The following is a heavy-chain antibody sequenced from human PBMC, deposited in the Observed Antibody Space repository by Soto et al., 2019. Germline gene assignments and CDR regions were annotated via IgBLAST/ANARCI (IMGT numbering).Heavy chain of an antibody. J-gene: IGHJ5*02. CDR3: ARVPSFDP. Sequence: SVKGRFTISRDNSKNTLYLQMNSLRADDTAIYYCARVPSFDPWGQGTLVTVSS. V-gene: IGHV3-53*01.